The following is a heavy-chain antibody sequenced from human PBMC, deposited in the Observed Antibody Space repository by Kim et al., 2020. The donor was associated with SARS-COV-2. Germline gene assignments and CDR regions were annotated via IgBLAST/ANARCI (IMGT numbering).Heavy chain of an antibody. J-gene: IGHJ4*02. Sequence: GGSLRLSCAASGFTFSSYGMSWVRQAPGKGLDWVSAISDSGGSTYYADSVKGRFTISRDNSKNTLYLQMSSLRAEDTAVYYCAKYCSGGTCPFDYWGQGTLVTVSS. V-gene: IGHV3-23*01. CDR1: GFTFSSYG. CDR3: AKYCSGGTCPFDY. CDR2: ISDSGGST. D-gene: IGHD2-15*01.